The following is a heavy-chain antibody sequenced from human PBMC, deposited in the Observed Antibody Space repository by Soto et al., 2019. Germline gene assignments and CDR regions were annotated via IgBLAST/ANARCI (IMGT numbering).Heavy chain of an antibody. CDR1: GYSFTSYT. CDR3: ARHLGKYSGSPCY. CDR2: ITTYDGST. J-gene: IGHJ4*02. Sequence: QVQLAQSGAEVKKPGASVKVSCKASGYSFTSYTITWVRQAPGQGLEWMGWITTYDGSTSYAQKLQGRLTMTTDTSTSTAYMELRSLRSDDTAVYYCARHLGKYSGSPCYWGQGTLVTVSS. D-gene: IGHD1-26*01. V-gene: IGHV1-18*01.